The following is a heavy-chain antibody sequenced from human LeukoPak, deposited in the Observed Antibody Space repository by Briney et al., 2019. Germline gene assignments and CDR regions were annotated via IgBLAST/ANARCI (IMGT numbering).Heavy chain of an antibody. Sequence: SETLSLTCTVSGGSISSYYWSWIRQSPGKGLEWIGYIYYSGGANYNPSLESRVTISVDTSKNQFSLKLSSVTAADTAVYYCAREYYGSGDSSPSHSDYWGQGTLVTVSS. D-gene: IGHD3-10*01. CDR1: GGSISSYY. J-gene: IGHJ4*02. CDR3: AREYYGSGDSSPSHSDY. CDR2: IYYSGGA. V-gene: IGHV4-59*01.